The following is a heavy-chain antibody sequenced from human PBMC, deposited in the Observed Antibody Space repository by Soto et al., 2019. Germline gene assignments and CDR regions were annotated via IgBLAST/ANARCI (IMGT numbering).Heavy chain of an antibody. V-gene: IGHV4-30-2*06. J-gene: IGHJ4*02. D-gene: IGHD3-22*01. CDR3: ARATFIGKGYYDATDYYYLDY. CDR2: IYYSGNT. CDR1: CGSISSGGFS. Sequence: PSETLSLTCAVSCGSISSGGFSWSWIRQSPGKGLELIGYIYYSGNTYYNPSLKSRVTISVDRSKNEFSLRLSSVTAADTPGYYCARATFIGKGYYDATDYYYLDYWGQGTLVTVSS.